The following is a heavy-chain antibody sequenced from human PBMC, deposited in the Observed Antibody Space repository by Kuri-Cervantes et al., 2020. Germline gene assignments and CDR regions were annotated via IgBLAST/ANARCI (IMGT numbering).Heavy chain of an antibody. CDR3: ATEGGSGSFGWVFDY. CDR2: IIPIFGTA. J-gene: IGHJ4*02. D-gene: IGHD3-10*01. CDR1: GGTFSSYA. V-gene: IGHV1-69*06. Sequence: SVKVSCKASGGTFSSYAISWVRQASGQGLEWMGGIIPIFGTANYAQKFQGRVTMTEDTSTDTAYMELSSLRSEDTAVYYCATEGGSGSFGWVFDYWGQETLVTVSS.